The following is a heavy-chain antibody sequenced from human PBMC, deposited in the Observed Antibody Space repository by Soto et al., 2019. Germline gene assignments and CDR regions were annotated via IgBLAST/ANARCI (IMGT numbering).Heavy chain of an antibody. Sequence: GGSLRLSCAASEFVFDTYCMSWVRQAPGRGLEWVATIKKDGSGTYYLDSVKGRFLISRDNANNSLYLQMNGLRGEDTAVYYCTRLYYLHSSVYRPLDSWGQGTLVTVSS. CDR2: IKKDGSGT. CDR3: TRLYYLHSSVYRPLDS. D-gene: IGHD3-10*01. J-gene: IGHJ4*02. CDR1: EFVFDTYC. V-gene: IGHV3-7*02.